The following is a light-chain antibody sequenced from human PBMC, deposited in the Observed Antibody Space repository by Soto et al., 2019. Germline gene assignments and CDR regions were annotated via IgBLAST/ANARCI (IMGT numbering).Light chain of an antibody. V-gene: IGKV3-20*01. J-gene: IGKJ4*01. CDR3: QQYSRSPEVT. CDR2: GVS. Sequence: EIVLTQSPGTLSLSPVERATLSCRASQSVTSTYLAWYQQKPGQAPRLLIYGVSSRATDIPDRFSGSGSGTDFTLTISRLEPEDFAVYYCQQYSRSPEVTFGGGTKVEIK. CDR1: QSVTSTY.